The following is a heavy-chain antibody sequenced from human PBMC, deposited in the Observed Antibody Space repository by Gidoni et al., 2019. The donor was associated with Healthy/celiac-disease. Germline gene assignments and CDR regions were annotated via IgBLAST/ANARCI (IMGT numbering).Heavy chain of an antibody. Sequence: EVQLVESGGGLVKPGGSLRLSCAASGFTFSNAWMSWVRQAPGKGLEWVGRIKSKTDGGTTDYAAPVKGRFTISRDDSKNTLYLQMNSLKTEDTAVYYCTTDILIGYSGYETGLWGQGTMVTVSS. CDR3: TTDILIGYSGYETGL. J-gene: IGHJ3*01. CDR2: IKSKTDGGTT. CDR1: GFTFSNAW. V-gene: IGHV3-15*01. D-gene: IGHD5-12*01.